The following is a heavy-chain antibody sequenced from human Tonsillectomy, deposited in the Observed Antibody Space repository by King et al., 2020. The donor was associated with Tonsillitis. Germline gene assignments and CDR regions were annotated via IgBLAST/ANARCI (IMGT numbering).Heavy chain of an antibody. CDR2: IYWDDDK. V-gene: IGHV2-5*02. Sequence: TLQESGPTLVKPPQTLTLTCTFSGFSLSTSGVGVGWIRQPPGKALEWLALIYWDDDKRYSPSLKSRFTITKDTSKNQVVLTMTNMDPVDTATYYCAHSMVRGVVTKDAFDIWGQGTMVTVSS. D-gene: IGHD3-10*01. CDR3: AHSMVRGVVTKDAFDI. CDR1: GFSLSTSGVG. J-gene: IGHJ3*02.